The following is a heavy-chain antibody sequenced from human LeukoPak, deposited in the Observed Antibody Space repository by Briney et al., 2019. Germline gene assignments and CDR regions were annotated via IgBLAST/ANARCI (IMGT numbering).Heavy chain of an antibody. V-gene: IGHV3-21*01. D-gene: IGHD3-22*01. CDR2: ISTSGSYK. CDR3: ARGLDSSGYYYGY. Sequence: GGSLRLSCAASGLTFSSYGMNWVRQAPGKGLEWVSSISTSGSYKYYADSVKGRFTISRDNSKNTLYLQMNSLRAEDTAVYYCARGLDSSGYYYGYWGQGTLVTVSS. CDR1: GLTFSSYG. J-gene: IGHJ4*02.